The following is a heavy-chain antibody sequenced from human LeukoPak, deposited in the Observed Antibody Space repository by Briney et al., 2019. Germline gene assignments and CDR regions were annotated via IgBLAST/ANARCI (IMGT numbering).Heavy chain of an antibody. V-gene: IGHV4-39*07. CDR1: GGSISSSSYY. CDR3: ARDLTTVTTS. Sequence: PSETLSLTCTVSGGSISSSSYYWGWIRQPPGKGLEWIGEIYHSGSTNYNPSLKSRVTISVDKSKNQFSLKLSSVTAADTAVYYCARDLTTVTTSWGQGTLVTVSS. D-gene: IGHD4-17*01. CDR2: IYHSGST. J-gene: IGHJ5*02.